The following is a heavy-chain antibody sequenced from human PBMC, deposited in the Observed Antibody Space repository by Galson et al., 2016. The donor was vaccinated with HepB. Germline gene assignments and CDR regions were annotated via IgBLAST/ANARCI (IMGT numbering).Heavy chain of an antibody. Sequence: SLRLSCAASGFTFSNYDMSWVRQAPGRGLEWVSDISGSGASTTYADSVKGRFTISRDNSKNALHLQMNSLRAEDTAMYFCARHFSGSYLGQGTLVTVPS. CDR3: ARHFSGSY. J-gene: IGHJ4*02. CDR2: ISGSGAST. V-gene: IGHV3-23*01. D-gene: IGHD3-22*01. CDR1: GFTFSNYD.